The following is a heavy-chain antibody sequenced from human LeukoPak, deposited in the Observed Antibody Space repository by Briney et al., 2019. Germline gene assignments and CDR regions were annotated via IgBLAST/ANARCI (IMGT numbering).Heavy chain of an antibody. CDR3: ARGPYIVVVPAAKVSDPKPNYYYYYGMDV. J-gene: IGHJ6*02. D-gene: IGHD2-2*01. V-gene: IGHV4-34*01. CDR2: INHSGST. Sequence: SETLSLTCAVSGGSISSGGYSWSWIRQPPGKGLEWIGEINHSGSTNYNPSLKSRVTISVDTSKNQFSLKLSSVTAADTAVYYCARGPYIVVVPAAKVSDPKPNYYYYYGMDVWGQGTTVTVSS. CDR1: GGSISSGGYS.